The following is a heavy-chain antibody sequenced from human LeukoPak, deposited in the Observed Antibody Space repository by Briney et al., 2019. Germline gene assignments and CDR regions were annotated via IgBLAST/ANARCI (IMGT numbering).Heavy chain of an antibody. Sequence: GGSLRLSCAASGLPFSNFEMNWVRQAPGKGLEWISYISASGTSIHYPGSMKGRFTISRDNAKNSLFLQVDSLRVEDTAVYYCVAGGWHYFDYWGQGTLVTVSS. V-gene: IGHV3-48*03. CDR2: ISASGTSI. CDR3: VAGGWHYFDY. J-gene: IGHJ4*02. D-gene: IGHD1-14*01. CDR1: GLPFSNFE.